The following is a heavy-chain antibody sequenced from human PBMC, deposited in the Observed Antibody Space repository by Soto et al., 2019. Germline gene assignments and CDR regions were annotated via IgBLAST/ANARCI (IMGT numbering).Heavy chain of an antibody. Sequence: SVEVSCKASGGTFSSYAISWVRQAPGQGLEWMGGIIPIFGTANYAQKFQGRVTITADESTSTAYMELSSLRSEDTAVYYCARDEGDYGEWGPPRYWGQGTLVTVSS. CDR3: ARDEGDYGEWGPPRY. CDR2: IIPIFGTA. J-gene: IGHJ4*02. CDR1: GGTFSSYA. V-gene: IGHV1-69*13. D-gene: IGHD4-17*01.